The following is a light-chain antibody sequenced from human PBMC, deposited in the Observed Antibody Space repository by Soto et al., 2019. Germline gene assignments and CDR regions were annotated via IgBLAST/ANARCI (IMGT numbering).Light chain of an antibody. Sequence: EIVLTQSPGTLSLSPGERATLSCRASQSVSSSYLAWYQQNRGQAPRLLIYGASSRAPGIPDRIGGSGSGTDFTLTISRLEPEDFAVYYCQQYGSSRWTFGQGTKVDIK. CDR2: GAS. J-gene: IGKJ1*01. CDR3: QQYGSSRWT. CDR1: QSVSSSY. V-gene: IGKV3-20*01.